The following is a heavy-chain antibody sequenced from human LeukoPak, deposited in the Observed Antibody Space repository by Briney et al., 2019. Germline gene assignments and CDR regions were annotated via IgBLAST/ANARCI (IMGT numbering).Heavy chain of an antibody. D-gene: IGHD4-17*01. CDR1: GGYIGSYY. CDR3: AREGDYGDYSKSFYYMDV. V-gene: IGHV4-4*07. J-gene: IGHJ6*03. Sequence: SETLSLTWTVSGGYIGSYYWSWIRQPAGKGLEWIGRIHTSENTDYNPSLKSRVTMSVDMSTSQFSLRLTSVTAADTAVYYCAREGDYGDYSKSFYYMDVWGKGTTVTVSS. CDR2: IHTSENT.